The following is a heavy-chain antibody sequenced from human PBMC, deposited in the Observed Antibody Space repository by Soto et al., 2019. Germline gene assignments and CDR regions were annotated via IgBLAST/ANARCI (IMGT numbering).Heavy chain of an antibody. Sequence: QVQLVQSGAEVTRSGASVRISCKASGYTFNRHDINWVRQATGQGPEWIGWMNPNTGNTGYAQKFQGRVTMNRDSSITTAYMDLSSLTSEDTAIYYFAREGLYGSIQDNTFDIWGQGTMVSVSS. V-gene: IGHV1-8*01. CDR3: AREGLYGSIQDNTFDI. D-gene: IGHD6-19*01. CDR2: MNPNTGNT. CDR1: GYTFNRHD. J-gene: IGHJ3*02.